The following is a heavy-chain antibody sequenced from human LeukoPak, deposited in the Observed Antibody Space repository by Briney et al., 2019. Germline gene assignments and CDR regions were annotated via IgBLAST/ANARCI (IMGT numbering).Heavy chain of an antibody. CDR2: ISYDGSNK. J-gene: IGHJ4*02. Sequence: PGGSLRLSCAASGFTFSSYAMHWVRQAPGKGLERVAVISYDGSNKYYADSVKGRFTISRDNSKNTLYLQMNSLRAEDTAVYYCARKYPGSGSYYNYFDYWGQGTLVTASS. D-gene: IGHD1-26*01. CDR1: GFTFSSYA. CDR3: ARKYPGSGSYYNYFDY. V-gene: IGHV3-30-3*01.